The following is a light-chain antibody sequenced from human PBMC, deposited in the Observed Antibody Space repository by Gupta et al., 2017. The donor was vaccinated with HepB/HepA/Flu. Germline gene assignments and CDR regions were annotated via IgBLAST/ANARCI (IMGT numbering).Light chain of an antibody. J-gene: IGKJ4*01. CDR1: QSLDGD. CDR2: YVS. CDR3: HQSSVLPHT. V-gene: IGKV6-21*01. Sequence: EIVLTQSPDFQSVTPKGPGTINCRASQSLDGDFHWYQQKPGQSPRLLIKYVSQSLPGVPSRFRGTGSGTDFSLTINSLEPEDAATYYCHQSSVLPHTFGGGTKVEIK.